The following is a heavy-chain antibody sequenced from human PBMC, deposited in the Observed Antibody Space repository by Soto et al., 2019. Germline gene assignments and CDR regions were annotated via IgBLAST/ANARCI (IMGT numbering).Heavy chain of an antibody. Sequence: ASVKVSCKASGYTFTSYYMHWVRQAPGQGLEWMGIINPSGGSTSYAQKFQGRVTMTRDTSTSTVYMELSSLRSEDTAVYYCARDMSVAGPTPYYYYYGMDVWGQGTTVTVS. J-gene: IGHJ6*02. CDR2: INPSGGST. D-gene: IGHD6-19*01. CDR3: ARDMSVAGPTPYYYYYGMDV. CDR1: GYTFTSYY. V-gene: IGHV1-46*01.